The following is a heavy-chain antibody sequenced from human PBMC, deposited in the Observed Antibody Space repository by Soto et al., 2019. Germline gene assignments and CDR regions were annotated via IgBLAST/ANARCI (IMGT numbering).Heavy chain of an antibody. CDR3: ARDRSTGGFDS. V-gene: IGHV1-69*06. J-gene: IGHJ4*02. CDR2: IIPIFGTT. CDR1: GGSISNYG. D-gene: IGHD7-27*01. Sequence: QVQLVQSGAEMKKPESSVHVSCKASGGSISNYGVSWVRQAPGQGLEWMGLIIPIFGTTSYAQKFQSRVTITADKSTSTAYMELTSLRFEDTAVYYCARDRSTGGFDSWGQGTLVIVSS.